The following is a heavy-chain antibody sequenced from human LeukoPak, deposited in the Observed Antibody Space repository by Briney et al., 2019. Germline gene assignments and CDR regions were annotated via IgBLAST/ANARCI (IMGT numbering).Heavy chain of an antibody. Sequence: GGSLRLSCAASGFTFYNNAMTWVRQAPGKGLEWVAAISDTSVFIYYADSVRGRFTISRDNSKSTLYLQMNSLRAEDTAIYYCAKNLGASTGHDYWGQGALVSVSS. D-gene: IGHD2-8*02. CDR1: GFTFYNNA. CDR3: AKNLGASTGHDY. CDR2: ISDTSVFI. J-gene: IGHJ4*02. V-gene: IGHV3-23*01.